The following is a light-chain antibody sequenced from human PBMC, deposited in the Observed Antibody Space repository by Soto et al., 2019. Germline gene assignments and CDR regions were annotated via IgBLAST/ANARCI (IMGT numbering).Light chain of an antibody. J-gene: IGKJ1*01. CDR3: KQYVTSPWA. V-gene: IGKV3-20*01. CDR1: QSVSSSF. Sequence: EIVLTQSPGTLSLSPGERATLSCRASQSVSSSFLAWYQQKPGQAPRLLIYGAYNRATGIPDRFSGSGSGTDFTLTISRLEPEDFEVYYCKQYVTSPWAFGQGTKVAIE. CDR2: GAY.